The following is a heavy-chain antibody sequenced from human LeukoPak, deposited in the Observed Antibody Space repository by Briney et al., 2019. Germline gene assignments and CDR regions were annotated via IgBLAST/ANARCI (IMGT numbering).Heavy chain of an antibody. D-gene: IGHD5-12*01. CDR3: AKEAGFRWLRSGNYYYMDV. Sequence: ASVAVSCKASGYTFSGYYMHWVRQAPGQGLEWMGWSNPNSGETNYAQKFQGRVTMSRDTSISTASMELSSLRSDDTAVYYRAKEAGFRWLRSGNYYYMDVWGKGTTVTVSS. V-gene: IGHV1-2*02. J-gene: IGHJ6*03. CDR2: SNPNSGET. CDR1: GYTFSGYY.